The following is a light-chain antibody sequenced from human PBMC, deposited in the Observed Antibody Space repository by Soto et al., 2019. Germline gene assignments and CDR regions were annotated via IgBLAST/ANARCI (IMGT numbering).Light chain of an antibody. J-gene: IGKJ5*01. Sequence: EIVMTQSPGTLSVSPGERATLSCRASQSVRSKLAWYQQKPGQAPRLLIYDASTRATGIPARFSGSGSGTEFTLTISSLQSKDFAVYYCQQYNNWTPITFGQGTRLEIK. CDR1: QSVRSK. CDR2: DAS. CDR3: QQYNNWTPIT. V-gene: IGKV3-15*01.